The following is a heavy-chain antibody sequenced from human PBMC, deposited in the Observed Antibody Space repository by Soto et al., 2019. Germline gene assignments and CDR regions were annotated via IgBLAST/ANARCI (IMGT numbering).Heavy chain of an antibody. CDR2: IYYSGST. Sequence: QVQLQESGPGLVKPSQTLSLTCTVSGGSISSGGYYWSWIRQRPGKGMEWVGYIYYSGSTYYNPSLQSRFTISVDTSKNPFSLKLSSVTAADTAVYYCARDRRQSRPHYGMDVWGHGTTVTVSS. D-gene: IGHD6-13*01. CDR3: ARDRRQSRPHYGMDV. V-gene: IGHV4-31*03. J-gene: IGHJ6*02. CDR1: GGSISSGGYY.